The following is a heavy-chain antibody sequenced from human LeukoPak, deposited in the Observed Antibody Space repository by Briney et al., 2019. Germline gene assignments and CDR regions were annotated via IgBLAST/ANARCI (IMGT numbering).Heavy chain of an antibody. Sequence: ETLSLTCTVSGGSISSSSYYWGWIRQPPGKGLEWIGSIYYSGSTYYNPSLKSRVTISVDTSKNQFSLKLSSVTAADTAVYYCARVLRYFDWEVGGYYYYYMDVWGKGTTVTISS. D-gene: IGHD3-9*01. CDR3: ARVLRYFDWEVGGYYYYYMDV. V-gene: IGHV4-39*07. CDR1: GGSISSSSYY. J-gene: IGHJ6*03. CDR2: IYYSGST.